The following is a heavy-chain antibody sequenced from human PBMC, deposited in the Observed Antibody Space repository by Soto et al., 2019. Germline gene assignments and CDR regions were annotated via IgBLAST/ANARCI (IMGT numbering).Heavy chain of an antibody. D-gene: IGHD3-3*01. J-gene: IGHJ6*03. V-gene: IGHV1-8*01. CDR3: ARSPRVYDFWSGYSTASSYYYMDV. CDR2: MNPNSGNT. Sequence: QVQLVQSGAEVKKPGASVKVSCKASGYTFTSYDINWVRQATGQGLEWMGWMNPNSGNTGYAQKFQGRVTMTRNTSISTAYMELSSLRSEDTAVYYCARSPRVYDFWSGYSTASSYYYMDVWGKGTTVTVSS. CDR1: GYTFTSYD.